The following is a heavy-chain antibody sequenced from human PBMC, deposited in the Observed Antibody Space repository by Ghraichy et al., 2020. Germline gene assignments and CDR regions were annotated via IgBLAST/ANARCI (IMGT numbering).Heavy chain of an antibody. CDR3: ARGYCSGGSCWDTFDI. V-gene: IGHV1-2*02. Sequence: ASVKVSCKASGYTFTGYHMHWVRQAPGQGLEWMGWIYPNSGGTNYAQKFEGRVTMTRDTSITTAYMELSRLRSDDTAVYYCARGYCSGGSCWDTFDIWGQGTMVTVSS. CDR2: IYPNSGGT. J-gene: IGHJ3*02. CDR1: GYTFTGYH. D-gene: IGHD2-15*01.